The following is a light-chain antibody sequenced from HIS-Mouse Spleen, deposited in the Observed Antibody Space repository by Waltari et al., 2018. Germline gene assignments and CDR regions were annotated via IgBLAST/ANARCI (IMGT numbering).Light chain of an antibody. V-gene: IGLV3-19*01. CDR1: RLISYY. J-gene: IGLJ2*01. CDR3: NSRDSSGNHVV. CDR2: GKN. Sequence: SSELTQDPAVSVALGQTVRITCQGYRLISYYASWYQQKPGQAPVLVIFGKNNRPSGIPDRFSGSSSGNTASLTITGAQAEDEADYYCNSRDSSGNHVVFGGGTKLTVL.